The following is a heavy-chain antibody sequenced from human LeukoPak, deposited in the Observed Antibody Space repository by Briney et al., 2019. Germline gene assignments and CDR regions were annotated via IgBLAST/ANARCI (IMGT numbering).Heavy chain of an antibody. CDR1: GGSFSSYY. D-gene: IGHD5-12*01. V-gene: IGHV4-4*07. J-gene: IGHJ4*02. CDR2: IYTSGST. Sequence: SETLSLTCTVSGGSFSSYYLHWIRQPAGKGLEWIGRIYTSGSTNYNPSLKSRVTMSVHTSKNQFSLKLSSVTAADTAVYYCARDRSGYDLGGFDCWGQGTLVTVSS. CDR3: ARDRSGYDLGGFDC.